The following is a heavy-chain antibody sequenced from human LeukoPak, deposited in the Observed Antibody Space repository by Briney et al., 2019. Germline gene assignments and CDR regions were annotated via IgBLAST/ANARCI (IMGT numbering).Heavy chain of an antibody. CDR2: IYYSGST. CDR1: GGSISSGGYY. D-gene: IGHD1-1*01. V-gene: IGHV4-31*03. CDR3: ARVATGTNWYGMDV. Sequence: SETLSLTCTVSGGSISSGGYYWSWIRQHPGKGLEWIGYIYYSGSTYYNPSLKSRVTISVDTSKNQFSLKLSSVTAADTAVYYCARVATGTNWYGMDVWGQGTTVTVSS. J-gene: IGHJ6*02.